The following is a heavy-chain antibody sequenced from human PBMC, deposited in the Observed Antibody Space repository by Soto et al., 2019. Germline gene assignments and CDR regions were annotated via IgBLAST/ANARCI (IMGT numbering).Heavy chain of an antibody. CDR2: IHNGRTT. Sequence: SETLSLTCTVSGDSLTRNYWSWIRQSPGKGLEWLAFIHNGRTTNYNPSLVGRVSISVDTSKSQLSLNLNSVTAADTAVYYCARTLSGGFDYWGQGTLVTVSS. CDR3: ARTLSGGFDY. V-gene: IGHV4-59*01. CDR1: GDSLTRNY. J-gene: IGHJ4*02.